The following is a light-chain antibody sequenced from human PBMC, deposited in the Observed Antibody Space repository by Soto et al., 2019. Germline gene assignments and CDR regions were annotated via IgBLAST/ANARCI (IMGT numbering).Light chain of an antibody. CDR2: GAS. CDR3: QKAYSFPIN. Sequence: DIQVTHSPSSVSASVVDRVTITFLASQYIAGYLAWYQHKPGRTPELLIHGASRLQSGVPARFSGSGSGTDFTLSINSLQPEDFATYYCQKAYSFPINFGQGTRLEIK. CDR1: QYIAGY. J-gene: IGKJ5*01. V-gene: IGKV1D-12*01.